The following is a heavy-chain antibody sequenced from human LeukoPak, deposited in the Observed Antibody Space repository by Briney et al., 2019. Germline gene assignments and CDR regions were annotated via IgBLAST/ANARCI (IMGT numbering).Heavy chain of an antibody. CDR2: IHYSRDI. CDR3: AISQVDYYYYGMDV. CDR1: GGSISNYY. J-gene: IGHJ6*02. Sequence: SETLSLTCTVSGGSISNYYWSWVRQPPGKGLEWMGHIHYSRDINYNPSFKSRVTISVDPSKNQFSLNLNFVTAADTAVYYCAISQVDYYYYGMDVWGQGTTVTVSS. V-gene: IGHV4-59*01.